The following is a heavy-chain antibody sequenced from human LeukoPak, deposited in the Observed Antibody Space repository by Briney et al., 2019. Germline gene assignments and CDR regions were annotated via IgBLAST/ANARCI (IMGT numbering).Heavy chain of an antibody. CDR1: GYTFTTYA. CDR3: AREYCSGGSCYPWSY. D-gene: IGHD2-15*01. V-gene: IGHV1-3*01. CDR2: INAGTAYT. J-gene: IGHJ4*02. Sequence: ASVKVSCKASGYTFTTYAMHWVRQAPGQRLEWMGWINAGTAYTKYSQKFQGSVTFTRDTSASTAYMELSSLRSEDTAVYYCAREYCSGGSCYPWSYWGQGTLVTVSS.